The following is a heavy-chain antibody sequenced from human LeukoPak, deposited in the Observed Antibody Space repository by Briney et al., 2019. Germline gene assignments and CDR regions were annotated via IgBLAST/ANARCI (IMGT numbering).Heavy chain of an antibody. J-gene: IGHJ6*03. V-gene: IGHV1-69*05. Sequence: LWASVKLSCKASGGTFSSYAISWVRQAPGQGLEWMGGIIPIFGTANYAQKFQGRVTITTDESTSTAYMELSSLRSEDTAVYYWATVIGYCSGGSCSRYYYYMDVWGKGTTVTVSS. CDR3: ATVIGYCSGGSCSRYYYYMDV. CDR1: GGTFSSYA. CDR2: IIPIFGTA. D-gene: IGHD2-15*01.